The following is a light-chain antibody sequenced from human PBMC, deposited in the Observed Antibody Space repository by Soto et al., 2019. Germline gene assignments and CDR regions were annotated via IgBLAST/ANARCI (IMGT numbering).Light chain of an antibody. J-gene: IGKJ5*01. CDR1: QSVSSY. CDR2: DAS. CDR3: QQRSIWPLT. Sequence: EVVLTQSPATLSLSPGDRATLSCRASQSVSSYFAWYQQKPGQAPRLLIYDASNRATGIPARFSGSGSGTDGTLTISSLEAEDCEVYYGQQRSIWPLTFGQGTRLEIK. V-gene: IGKV3-11*01.